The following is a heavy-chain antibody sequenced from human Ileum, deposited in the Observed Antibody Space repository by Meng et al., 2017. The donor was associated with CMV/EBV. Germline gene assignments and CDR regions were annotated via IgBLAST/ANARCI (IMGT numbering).Heavy chain of an antibody. J-gene: IGHJ4*02. V-gene: IGHV4-39*07. Sequence: TCEVSGGSVSSSSYYWGWIRQPPGKTLEWIGTIYYSGSTYYNPSLQSRVTISVDTSKSQFFLKLTSVTAADTAVYYCATFVDGYNRHWGQGTLVTVSS. CDR2: IYYSGST. D-gene: IGHD5-24*01. CDR3: ATFVDGYNRH. CDR1: GGSVSSSSYY.